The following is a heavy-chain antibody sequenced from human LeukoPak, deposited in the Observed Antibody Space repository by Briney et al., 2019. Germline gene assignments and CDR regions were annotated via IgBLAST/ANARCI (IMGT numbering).Heavy chain of an antibody. D-gene: IGHD3-16*02. J-gene: IGHJ5*02. CDR2: INWNGGSK. CDR1: GFTFDDYG. V-gene: IGHV3-20*04. Sequence: GGSLRLSCAASGFTFDDYGMNWVRQAPGKGLEWVSGINWNGGSKCYADSVKGRFTISRDNAKNSLYLQMNSLRAEDTALYYCARERADYVWGSYRYAFDPWGQGTLVTVSS. CDR3: ARERADYVWGSYRYAFDP.